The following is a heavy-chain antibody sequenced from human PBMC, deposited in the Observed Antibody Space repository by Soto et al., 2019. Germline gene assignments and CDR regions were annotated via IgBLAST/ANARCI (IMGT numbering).Heavy chain of an antibody. Sequence: QVQLVQSETEVKKPGDSVRVSCRASGYSLTNFAMHWVRRAPGHRLEWMGWINGGNGDTRFSHEFQGRVAITRDTSATTAYMELTSLRSEDTAVYYCARGNLDRRTHLDFWGQGTLASVSS. CDR1: GYSLTNFA. J-gene: IGHJ4*02. V-gene: IGHV1-3*01. CDR3: ARGNLDRRTHLDF. CDR2: INGGNGDT.